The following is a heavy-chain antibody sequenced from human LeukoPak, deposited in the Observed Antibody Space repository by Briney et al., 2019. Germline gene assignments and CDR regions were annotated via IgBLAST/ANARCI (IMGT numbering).Heavy chain of an antibody. J-gene: IGHJ3*02. V-gene: IGHV3-7*01. D-gene: IGHD3-10*01. CDR1: GFTFSSYW. CDR2: IKQDGSEK. CDR3: ARTFGDDAFDI. Sequence: GGSLRLSCAASGFTFSSYWMSWVRQAPGKGLEWVANIKQDGSEKYYVDSVEGRFTISRDNAKNSLYLQMNSLRAEDTAVYYCARTFGDDAFDIWGQGTMVTVSS.